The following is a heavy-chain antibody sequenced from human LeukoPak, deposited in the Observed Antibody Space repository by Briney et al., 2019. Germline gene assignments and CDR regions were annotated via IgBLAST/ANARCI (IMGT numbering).Heavy chain of an antibody. V-gene: IGHV3-30*02. CDR3: AKDQVPADSFAY. J-gene: IGHJ4*02. CDR1: GFTFCSYG. CDR2: IRYDGSNK. D-gene: IGHD2-2*01. Sequence: GGSLRLSCAASGFTFCSYGMHWVRQAPGKGLEWVAFIRYDGSNKYYADSVKGRFTISRDNSKNTLYLQMNSLRAEDTAVYYCAKDQVPADSFAYWGQGNLVTVSS.